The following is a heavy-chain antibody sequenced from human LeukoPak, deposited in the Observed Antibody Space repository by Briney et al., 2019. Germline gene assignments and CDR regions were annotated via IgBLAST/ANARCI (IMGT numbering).Heavy chain of an antibody. CDR2: IYTSGST. D-gene: IGHD4-23*01. CDR3: ARDSTVINNWFDP. CDR1: GGSISSGSYY. Sequence: SETLSLTCTVSGGSISSGSYYWSWIRQPAGKGLEWIGRIYTSGSTNYNPSLKSRVTMSVDTSKNQFSLKLSSVTAADTAVYYCARDSTVINNWFDPWGQGTLVTVSS. V-gene: IGHV4-61*02. J-gene: IGHJ5*02.